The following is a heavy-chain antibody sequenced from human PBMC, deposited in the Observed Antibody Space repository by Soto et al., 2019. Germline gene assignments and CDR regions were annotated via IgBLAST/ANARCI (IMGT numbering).Heavy chain of an antibody. V-gene: IGHV3-30-3*01. CDR3: ARGIYSHIAVADY. CDR2: ISYDGSNK. CDR1: GFTFSSYA. D-gene: IGHD6-19*01. J-gene: IGHJ4*02. Sequence: QVPLVESGGGVVQPGRSLRLSCAASGFTFSSYAMHWVRQAPGKGLEWVAVISYDGSNKYYADSVKGRFTISRDNSKNTLYLQMNSLRAEDTAVYYGARGIYSHIAVADYWGQGTLVTVSS.